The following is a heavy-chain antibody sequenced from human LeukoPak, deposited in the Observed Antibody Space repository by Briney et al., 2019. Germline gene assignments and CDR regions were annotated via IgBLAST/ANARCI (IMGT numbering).Heavy chain of an antibody. J-gene: IGHJ2*01. CDR1: GESFSGFY. CDR2: INHGGST. D-gene: IGHD3-3*01. CDR3: AASGYYNWYFDL. Sequence: SETLSLTCAVYGESFSGFYWSWIRQSPGKGLEWIGEINHGGSTNYNPSLKTRVTISVDTSKNQFSLKLSSVTAADTAVYYCAASGYYNWYFDLWGRGTLVTVSS. V-gene: IGHV4-34*01.